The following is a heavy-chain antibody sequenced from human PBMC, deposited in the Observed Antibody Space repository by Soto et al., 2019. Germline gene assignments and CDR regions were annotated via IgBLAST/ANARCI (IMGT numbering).Heavy chain of an antibody. D-gene: IGHD3-9*01. CDR2: INAGNGNT. Sequence: ASVKVSCKASGYTFTSYAMHWVRQAPGQRLEWMGWINAGNGNTKYSQKFQGRVTITRDTSASTAYMELSSLRSEDTAVYYCARGPPLYDILTGYYRYWGQGTLVTVSS. CDR3: ARGPPLYDILTGYYRY. CDR1: GYTFTSYA. J-gene: IGHJ4*02. V-gene: IGHV1-3*01.